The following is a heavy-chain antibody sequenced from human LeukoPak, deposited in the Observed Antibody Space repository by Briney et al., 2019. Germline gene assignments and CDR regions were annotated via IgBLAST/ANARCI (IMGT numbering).Heavy chain of an antibody. Sequence: GGSLRLSCAASVFTFSNAWMSWVRPAPGRGREWVGRIKSKTDGGTTDYAAPVKGRFTISRDDSKNTLYLRMNRLKTEDTAVYYCTTSSDGYNYYYSMGVCGTRTTGTV. V-gene: IGHV3-15*01. CDR2: IKSKTDGGTT. CDR1: VFTFSNAW. D-gene: IGHD5-24*01. CDR3: TTSSDGYNYYYSMGV. J-gene: IGHJ6*03.